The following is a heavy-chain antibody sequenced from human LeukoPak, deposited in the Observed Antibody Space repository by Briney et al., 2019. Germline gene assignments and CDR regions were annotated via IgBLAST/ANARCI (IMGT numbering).Heavy chain of an antibody. CDR2: ISSSSSYI. D-gene: IGHD3-16*01. CDR1: GFTFSSYS. Sequence: GGSLRLSCAASGFTFSSYSMNWVRQAPGKGLEWVSSISSSSSYIYYADSVKGRFTISRDNAKNSLYLQMNSLRAEDTAVYYCARVPYDYVWGSYSGYYFDYWGQGTLVTVSS. J-gene: IGHJ4*02. CDR3: ARVPYDYVWGSYSGYYFDY. V-gene: IGHV3-21*01.